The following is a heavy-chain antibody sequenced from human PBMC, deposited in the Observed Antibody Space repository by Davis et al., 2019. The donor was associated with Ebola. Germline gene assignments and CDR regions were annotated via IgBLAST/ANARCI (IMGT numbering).Heavy chain of an antibody. CDR3: AKDLTSYYGSGDFFDY. J-gene: IGHJ4*02. D-gene: IGHD3-10*01. CDR1: GFLFSSYA. V-gene: IGHV3-23*01. Sequence: GESLKISCAASGFLFSSYAMSWVRRAPGRGLEWVSSISASGGATFYADSVKGRIVMSRDNSNDTLYLRMNNQRAEDTAIYYCAKDLTSYYGSGDFFDYWGQGILVTVSS. CDR2: ISASGGAT.